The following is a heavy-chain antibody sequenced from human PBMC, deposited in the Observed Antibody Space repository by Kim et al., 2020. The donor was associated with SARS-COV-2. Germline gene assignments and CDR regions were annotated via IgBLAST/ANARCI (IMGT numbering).Heavy chain of an antibody. J-gene: IGHJ4*02. Sequence: GGSLRLSCAVSGFTFSAYAMHWVCQAPGKGLEWVALMSYDGSNEYYADSVKGRFTISRDNSKNTVYLQMNSLRAEDTAVYYCARDLRWGPYGYVWGSYPDCWGQGTLVTVSS. CDR3: ARDLRWGPYGYVWGSYPDC. D-gene: IGHD3-16*01. CDR1: GFTFSAYA. V-gene: IGHV3-30-3*01. CDR2: MSYDGSNE.